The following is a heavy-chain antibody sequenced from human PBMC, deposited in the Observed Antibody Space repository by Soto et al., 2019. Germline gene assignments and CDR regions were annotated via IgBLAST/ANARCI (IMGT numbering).Heavy chain of an antibody. CDR3: ARLPADDYIWGSYRSPDYYFDY. Sequence: PGESLKISCKGSGYNFNRYWIGWVRQMPGKGLEWMGVIYPGDSDTRYSPSLQGQVTISADKSSSAAYLQWSSLQASDTAMYYCARLPADDYIWGSYRSPDYYFDYWGQGTLVTVSS. J-gene: IGHJ4*02. CDR2: IYPGDSDT. D-gene: IGHD3-16*02. V-gene: IGHV5-51*01. CDR1: GYNFNRYW.